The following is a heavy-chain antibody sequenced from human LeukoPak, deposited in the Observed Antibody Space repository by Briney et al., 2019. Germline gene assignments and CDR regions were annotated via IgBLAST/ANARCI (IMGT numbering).Heavy chain of an antibody. CDR3: ARVSSSWYQDWYFDL. V-gene: IGHV4-59*01. CDR2: IYYSGST. CDR1: GVSISSYY. J-gene: IGHJ2*01. Sequence: SETLSLTCTVSGVSISSYYWSWIRQPPGKGLEWIGYIYYSGSTNYNHSLKNRVTISVDTSKNQFSLRLSAVTAADTAVYYCARVSSSWYQDWYFDLWGRGTLVTVSS. D-gene: IGHD6-13*01.